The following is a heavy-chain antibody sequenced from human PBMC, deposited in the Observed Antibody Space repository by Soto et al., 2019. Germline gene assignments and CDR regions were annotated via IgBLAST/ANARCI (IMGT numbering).Heavy chain of an antibody. J-gene: IGHJ4*02. CDR3: ARDDLDGVCPDY. CDR1: GFTFRSYG. D-gene: IGHD2-8*01. CDR2: IWYDGSNK. Sequence: PGGSQRLSCAASGFTFRSYGRHWVRPAPGKGLEWVAVIWYDGSNKYYADSVKGRFTISRDNSKNTLYLQMNSLRAEDTAVYYCARDDLDGVCPDYWGRGTLVTVSS. V-gene: IGHV3-33*01.